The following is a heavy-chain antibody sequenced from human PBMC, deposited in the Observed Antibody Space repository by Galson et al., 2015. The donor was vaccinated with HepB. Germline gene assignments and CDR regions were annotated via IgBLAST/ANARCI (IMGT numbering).Heavy chain of an antibody. CDR1: GFTSSSYW. D-gene: IGHD3-22*01. CDR2: INSDGSST. Sequence: SLRLSCAASGFTSSSYWMHWVRQAPGKGLVWVSRINSDGSSTSYADSVKGRFTISRDNAKNTLYLQMNSLRAEDTAVYYCARAPGWGTYYYDSSVPPDIWGQGTMVTVSS. J-gene: IGHJ3*02. V-gene: IGHV3-74*01. CDR3: ARAPGWGTYYYDSSVPPDI.